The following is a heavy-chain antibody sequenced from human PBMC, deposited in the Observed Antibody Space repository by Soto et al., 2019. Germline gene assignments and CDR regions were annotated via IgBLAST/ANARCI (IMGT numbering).Heavy chain of an antibody. J-gene: IGHJ4*02. CDR2: IYDSGST. Sequence: PSETLSLTCTVSGGSISSSYWSWIRQPPGKGLEWIGYIYDSGSTYYNSSLKSRVTISVDTSKNQFFLKLSSVTAADTAVYYCARASNKRGRSYGPDYWGQGTLVTVS. CDR1: GGSISSSY. D-gene: IGHD5-18*01. V-gene: IGHV4-59*12. CDR3: ARASNKRGRSYGPDY.